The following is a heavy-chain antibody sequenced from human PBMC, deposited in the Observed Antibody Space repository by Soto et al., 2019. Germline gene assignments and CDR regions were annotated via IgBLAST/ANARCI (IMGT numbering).Heavy chain of an antibody. CDR2: IYYSGTT. D-gene: IGHD6-6*01. CDR1: GGSISTSSFY. CDR3: ARDQGQLVPHYYGMDV. Sequence: SETLSLTCTVSGGSISTSSFYWAWIRQPPGKGLEWIGSIYYSGTTYYTSSLKSRVTISVDTSKNQFSLKLSSVTAADTAVYYCARDQGQLVPHYYGMDVWGQGTTVTVS. V-gene: IGHV4-39*07. J-gene: IGHJ6*02.